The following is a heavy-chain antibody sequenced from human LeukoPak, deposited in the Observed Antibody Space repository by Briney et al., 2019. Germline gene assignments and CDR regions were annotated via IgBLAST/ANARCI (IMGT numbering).Heavy chain of an antibody. Sequence: PETLSLTSAVSGVSLSAYYWTWIRRPPGKGLEWVVEINQRRSTTYNPSLKSRVTISVDTSKNQFSLKLSSVTAADTAVYYCARRGVRGVISLWGQGTLVTVSS. J-gene: IGHJ4*02. CDR3: ARRGVRGVISL. CDR1: GVSLSAYY. V-gene: IGHV4-34*01. CDR2: INQRRST. D-gene: IGHD3-10*01.